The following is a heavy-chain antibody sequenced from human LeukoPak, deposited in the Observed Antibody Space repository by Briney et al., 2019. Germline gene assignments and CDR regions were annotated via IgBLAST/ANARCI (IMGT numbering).Heavy chain of an antibody. J-gene: IGHJ4*02. D-gene: IGHD2-2*01. CDR2: ISGYNGNT. Sequence: ASVKVSCKASGYIFTDYGVSWVRQAPGQGLEWMGWISGYNGNTNYAQKVQDRVTMTTDTSTSTADMELRSLRSDDTAVYYCARDGHCSSSSCSPFEYWGQGTLVSVSS. V-gene: IGHV1-18*01. CDR3: ARDGHCSSSSCSPFEY. CDR1: GYIFTDYG.